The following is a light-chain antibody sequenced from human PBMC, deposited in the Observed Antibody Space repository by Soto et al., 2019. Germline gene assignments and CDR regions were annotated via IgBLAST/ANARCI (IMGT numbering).Light chain of an antibody. V-gene: IGKV3-20*01. CDR3: QQFADSLYT. CDR2: GTS. J-gene: IGKJ2*01. CDR1: QSVDSSY. Sequence: ENVLTQSPVTLSLSPGERATLSCRASQSVDSSYLAWYQQKPGQAPRLLIYGTSSRATGIPDRFSGSGSGTDFTLTINRLEPEDFAVYYCQQFADSLYTFGQGIKLEIK.